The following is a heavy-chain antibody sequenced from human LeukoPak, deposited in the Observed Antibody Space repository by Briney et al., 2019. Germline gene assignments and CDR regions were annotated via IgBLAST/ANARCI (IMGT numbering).Heavy chain of an antibody. V-gene: IGHV4-4*02. CDR3: ARGLHGSDSY. CDR2: IHHSGST. D-gene: IGHD2-21*02. CDR1: GASVSSSNW. Sequence: TSETLSLTCAVSGASVSSSNWWIWVRQPPKKGLEWIGEIHHSGSTNYNPSLKSRVTMSVDTSKNQISLRLSSVTAADTAVYYCARGLHGSDSYWGQGNLVTVSS. J-gene: IGHJ4*02.